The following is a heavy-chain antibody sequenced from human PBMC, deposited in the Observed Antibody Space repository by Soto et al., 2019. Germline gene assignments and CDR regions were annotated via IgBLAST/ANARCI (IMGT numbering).Heavy chain of an antibody. CDR2: INPNSGGT. Sequence: RASVKVSCKASGYTFSGYYIHWLRQAPGQGLEWMGWINPNSGGTNYAQKFQGRVTVTRDTPTSTAYMELSRPTSDDTAVYYCARFLIEGYCTISGWYPRPLDWMVVWGQGTTVTVSS. CDR3: ARFLIEGYCTISGWYPRPLDWMVV. V-gene: IGHV1-2*02. D-gene: IGHD2-8*01. CDR1: GYTFSGYY. J-gene: IGHJ6*02.